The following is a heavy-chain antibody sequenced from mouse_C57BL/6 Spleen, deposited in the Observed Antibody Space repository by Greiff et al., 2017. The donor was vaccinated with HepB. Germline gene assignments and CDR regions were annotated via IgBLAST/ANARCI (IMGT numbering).Heavy chain of an antibody. Sequence: EVQLQQSGTVLARPGASVKMSCKTSGYTFTSYWMHWVKQRPGQGLEWIGAIYPGNSDTSYNQKFKGKAKLTAVTSASTAYMELSSLTNEDSAVYYCTRLVITTVVEDYWGQGTTLTVSS. CDR2: IYPGNSDT. CDR1: GYTFTSYW. J-gene: IGHJ2*01. D-gene: IGHD1-1*01. V-gene: IGHV1-5*01. CDR3: TRLVITTVVEDY.